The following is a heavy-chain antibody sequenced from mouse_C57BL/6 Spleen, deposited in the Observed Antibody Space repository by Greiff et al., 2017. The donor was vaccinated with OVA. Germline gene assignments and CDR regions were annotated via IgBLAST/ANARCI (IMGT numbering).Heavy chain of an antibody. J-gene: IGHJ1*03. D-gene: IGHD4-1*01. Sequence: EVQLQQSGPELVKPGASVKISCKASGYTFTDYYMNWVKQSHGKSLEWIGDINPNNGGTSYNQKFKGKATLTVDKSSSTAYMELRSLTSEDSAVYYCARSTGTPYWYFDVWGTGTTVTVSS. CDR1: GYTFTDYY. CDR2: INPNNGGT. V-gene: IGHV1-26*01. CDR3: ARSTGTPYWYFDV.